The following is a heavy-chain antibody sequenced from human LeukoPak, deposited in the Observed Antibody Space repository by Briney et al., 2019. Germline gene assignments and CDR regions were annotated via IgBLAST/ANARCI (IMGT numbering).Heavy chain of an antibody. CDR1: GGSFSGYY. D-gene: IGHD6-13*01. CDR3: ARGLAGAGNYGMDV. V-gene: IGHV4-34*01. CDR2: IDHSGST. Sequence: SETLSLSCAVYGGSFSGYYWSWIRQPPGKGLEWIGEIDHSGSTNYNPSLKSRVTISVDTSKNQFSLKLSSVTAADTAVYYCARGLAGAGNYGMDVWGKGTTVTVSS. J-gene: IGHJ6*04.